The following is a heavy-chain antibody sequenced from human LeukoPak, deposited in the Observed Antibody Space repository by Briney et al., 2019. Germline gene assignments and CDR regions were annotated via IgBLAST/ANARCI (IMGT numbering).Heavy chain of an antibody. CDR3: ARGFRPAAGT. J-gene: IGHJ4*02. V-gene: IGHV4-34*01. Sequence: SETLSLTCAVYGGSFSGYYWSWIRQPPGKGLEWIGEINHSGSTNYNPSLKSRVTISVDTSKNQFSLKLSSVTAADTAVYYCARGFRPAAGTWGQGTLVTVSS. CDR2: INHSGST. CDR1: GGSFSGYY. D-gene: IGHD6-13*01.